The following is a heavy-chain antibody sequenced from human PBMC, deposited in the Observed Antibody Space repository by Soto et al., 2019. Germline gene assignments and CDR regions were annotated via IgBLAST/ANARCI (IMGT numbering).Heavy chain of an antibody. CDR1: GGSFSGYY. J-gene: IGHJ6*02. CDR2: INHSGST. V-gene: IGHV4-34*01. Sequence: SETLSLTCAVYGGSFSGYYWSWIRQPPGKGLEWIGEINHSGSTNYNPSLKSRVTISVDTSKNQFSLKLSSVTAADTAVYYCARGSIVVVPAAKAYYYYGMDVWGQGTTVTVSS. CDR3: ARGSIVVVPAAKAYYYYGMDV. D-gene: IGHD2-2*01.